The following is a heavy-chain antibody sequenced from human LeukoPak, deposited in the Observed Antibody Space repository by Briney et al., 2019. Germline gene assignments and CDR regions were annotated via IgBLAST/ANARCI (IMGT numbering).Heavy chain of an antibody. CDR2: ISVSNGKT. Sequence: ASVKVSCKASGYTFSTYGISWVRQAPGEGLQWMGWISVSNGKTKYVQKFQGRVTMTTDTSTNTAYMELRSLRSDDTAVYYCARDHRYSSTPRRDDYWGQGTLVTVSS. CDR1: GYTFSTYG. CDR3: ARDHRYSSTPRRDDY. V-gene: IGHV1-18*01. J-gene: IGHJ4*02. D-gene: IGHD6-13*01.